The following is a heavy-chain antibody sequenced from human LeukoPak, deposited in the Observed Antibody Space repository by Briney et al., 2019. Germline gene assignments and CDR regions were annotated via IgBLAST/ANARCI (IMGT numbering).Heavy chain of an antibody. V-gene: IGHV1-2*02. CDR1: GYTFTSYA. Sequence: GASVKVSCKASGYTFTSYAMNWVRQAPGQGLEWMGWINPNSGGTNYAQKFQGRVTMTRDTSISTAYMELSRLRSDDTAVYYCARRAITMVRGVITGPLDYWGQGTLVTVSS. J-gene: IGHJ4*02. D-gene: IGHD3-10*01. CDR3: ARRAITMVRGVITGPLDY. CDR2: INPNSGGT.